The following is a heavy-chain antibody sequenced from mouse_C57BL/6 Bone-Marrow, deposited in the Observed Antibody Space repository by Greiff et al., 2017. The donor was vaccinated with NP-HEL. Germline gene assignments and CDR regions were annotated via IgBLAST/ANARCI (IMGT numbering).Heavy chain of an antibody. Sequence: VQLQQSGPELVKPGASVKISCKASGYAFSSSWMNWVKQRPGKGLEWIGRIYPGDGDTNYNGKFKGTATLTADKSSSTAYMPLSSLTSEDSAVYFCAILYGSRNYWGQGTTLTVSS. CDR1: GYAFSSSW. D-gene: IGHD1-1*01. CDR2: IYPGDGDT. V-gene: IGHV1-82*01. J-gene: IGHJ2*01. CDR3: AILYGSRNY.